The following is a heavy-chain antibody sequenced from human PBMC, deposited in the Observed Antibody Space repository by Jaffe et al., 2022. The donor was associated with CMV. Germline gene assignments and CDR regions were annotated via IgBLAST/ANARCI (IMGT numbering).Heavy chain of an antibody. CDR1: GFTFSSYA. D-gene: IGHD6-13*01. V-gene: IGHV3-23*01. CDR2: ISGSGGST. Sequence: EVQLLESGGGLVQPGGSLRLSCAASGFTFSSYAMSWVRQAPGKGLEWVSAISGSGGSTYYADSVKGRFTISRDNSKNTLYLQMNSLRAEDTAVYYCALMRERSWPHYYYYGMDVWGQGTTVTVSS. J-gene: IGHJ6*02. CDR3: ALMRERSWPHYYYYGMDV.